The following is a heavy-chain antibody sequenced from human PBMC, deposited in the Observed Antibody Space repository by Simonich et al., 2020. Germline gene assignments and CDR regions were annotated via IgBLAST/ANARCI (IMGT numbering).Heavy chain of an antibody. CDR1: GGSISSYY. V-gene: IGHV4-59*08. CDR2: TYYSGTN. D-gene: IGHD5-12*01. CDR3: ARHDRWLQFYFDY. Sequence: QVQLQESGPGLVKPSETLSLTCTVSGGSISSYYWSWIRQPPGKGLEWIGYTYYSGTNNNNPPLKSRVTISVDTAKNQFSLKLSSVTAADTAVYYCARHDRWLQFYFDYWGQGTLVTVSS. J-gene: IGHJ4*02.